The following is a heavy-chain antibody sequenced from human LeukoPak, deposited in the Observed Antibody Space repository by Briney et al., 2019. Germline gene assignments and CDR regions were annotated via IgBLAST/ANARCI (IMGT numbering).Heavy chain of an antibody. D-gene: IGHD2-2*01. CDR3: ARGVPAALWFDP. CDR1: GGSITNGSYY. V-gene: IGHV4-61*02. J-gene: IGHJ5*02. CDR2: IYKTGST. Sequence: SETLSLTCTVSGGSITNGSYYWTWIRQPAGKGLEWIGRIYKTGSTNYNPSLKSRATISADTSKNHFSLKLSSVTAADTAVYYCARGVPAALWFDPWGQGTLVTVSS.